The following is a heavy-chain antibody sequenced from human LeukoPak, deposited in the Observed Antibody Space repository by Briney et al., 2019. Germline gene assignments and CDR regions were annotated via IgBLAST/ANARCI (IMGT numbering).Heavy chain of an antibody. V-gene: IGHV4-61*08. CDR3: ARRYNSWSSFDH. CDR2: IYSSGST. Sequence: SETLSLTCTVSGGSTRGVYFRCWIRQPPGKGLEWIGFIYSSGSTNYNPSLKSRVTISLDTSKSQFSLSVSSVTAADTAVYYCARRYNSWSSFDHWGQGTLVTVSS. J-gene: IGHJ4*02. CDR1: GGSTRGVYF. D-gene: IGHD6-13*01.